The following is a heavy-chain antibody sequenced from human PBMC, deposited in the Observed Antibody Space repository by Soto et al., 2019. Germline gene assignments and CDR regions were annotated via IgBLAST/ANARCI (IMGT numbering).Heavy chain of an antibody. J-gene: IGHJ6*02. CDR3: GRVPLDGNYANGVDV. CDR2: ISGSGGST. D-gene: IGHD4-17*01. V-gene: IGHV3-23*01. Sequence: PGGSLRLSCAASGFTFSSYAMSWVRQAPGKGLEWVSAISGSGGSTYYADSVKGRFTISRDNSKNTLYLQMNSLRADDTAVYYCGRVPLDGNYANGVDVWGQGTTVPSP. CDR1: GFTFSSYA.